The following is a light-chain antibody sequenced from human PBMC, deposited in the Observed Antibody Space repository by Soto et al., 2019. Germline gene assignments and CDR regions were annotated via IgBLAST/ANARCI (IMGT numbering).Light chain of an antibody. CDR3: QQLNSYLIT. J-gene: IGKJ5*01. CDR2: GAS. CDR1: QSVSGN. Sequence: ERVMTKSPASLSVSPGERAARSCRASQSVSGNLAWYQQNPAQAPRLPIYGASSRAAGIPDRSSGSGSGTDFPLTISSLQPEDFATYYCQQLNSYLITFGQGTRLE. V-gene: IGKV3D-15*01.